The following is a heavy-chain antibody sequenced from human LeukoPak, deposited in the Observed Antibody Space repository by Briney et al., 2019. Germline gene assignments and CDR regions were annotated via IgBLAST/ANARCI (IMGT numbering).Heavy chain of an antibody. V-gene: IGHV1-2*02. J-gene: IGHJ4*02. CDR2: INPNSGGT. CDR3: AQSAGYSGYDGG. D-gene: IGHD5-12*01. Sequence: ASVKVSCKTSGGTFSNYAINWVRQAPGQGLEWMGWINPNSGGTNYAQKFQGRVTMTRDTSISTAYMELSRLRSDDTAVYYCAQSAGYSGYDGGWGQGTLVTVSS. CDR1: GGTFSNYA.